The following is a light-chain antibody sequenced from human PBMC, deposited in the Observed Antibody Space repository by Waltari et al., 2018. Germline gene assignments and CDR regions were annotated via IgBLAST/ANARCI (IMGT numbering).Light chain of an antibody. J-gene: IGKJ1*01. CDR3: QQYYSSPRT. CDR1: QSFLYNSNNKNY. CDR2: WAS. V-gene: IGKV4-1*01. Sequence: DIVMTQSLDSLAVSLGARAPIHCQSSQSFLYNSNNKNYLAWYQQKPGQPPKLLIYWASTRQSGVPDRFSGGGSGTDFTLTISSLQAEDVAVYYCQQYYSSPRTFGQGTKVEIK.